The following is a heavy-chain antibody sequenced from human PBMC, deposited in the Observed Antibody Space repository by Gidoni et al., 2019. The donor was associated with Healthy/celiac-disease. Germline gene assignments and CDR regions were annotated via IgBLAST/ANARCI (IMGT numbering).Heavy chain of an antibody. CDR2: IYYSGST. D-gene: IGHD2-21*02. CDR1: GGSISSGGYY. CDR3: ARGLNWDVVVTEASWFDP. V-gene: IGHV4-31*03. Sequence: QVQLQESGPGLVKPSQTLSLTCTVSGGSISSGGYYWSWIRQHPGKGLEWIGCIYYSGSTYYNPSLKSRVTISVDTSKNQFSLKLSSVTAADTAVYYCARGLNWDVVVTEASWFDPWGQGTLVTVSS. J-gene: IGHJ5*02.